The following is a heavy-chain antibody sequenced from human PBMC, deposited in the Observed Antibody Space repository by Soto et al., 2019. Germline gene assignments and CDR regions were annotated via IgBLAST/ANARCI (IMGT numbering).Heavy chain of an antibody. J-gene: IGHJ5*01. CDR1: GYTFTSYG. CDR2: ISAYNGNT. Sequence: ASVKVSCKASGYTFTSYGISWVRQAPGQGLEWMGWISAYNGNTNYAQKLQGRITVTTDTSTNTAHMELRSLRSDDTAVYYCGRSSSMLGAGWSDSWGRGTLVTVSS. CDR3: GRSSSMLGAGWSDS. V-gene: IGHV1-18*04. D-gene: IGHD2-8*01.